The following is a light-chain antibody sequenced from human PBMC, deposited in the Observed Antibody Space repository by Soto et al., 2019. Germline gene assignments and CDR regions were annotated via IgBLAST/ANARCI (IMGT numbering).Light chain of an antibody. CDR2: GAY. Sequence: DIQMTQSPSSLSASVGDRVSMTCRASQSVSTHLSWYQQKPGKAPKLLIYGAYRLQSWVPSRFTGSGSGTDFTLNITSLQPEDFGTYYCQQSYTSWWTFGQGTKVDIK. J-gene: IGKJ1*01. CDR1: QSVSTH. V-gene: IGKV1-39*01. CDR3: QQSYTSWWT.